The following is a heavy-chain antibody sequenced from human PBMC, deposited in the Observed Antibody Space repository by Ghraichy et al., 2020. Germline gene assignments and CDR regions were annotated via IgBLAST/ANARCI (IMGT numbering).Heavy chain of an antibody. CDR2: ISSSSSYI. CDR3: AREYGSGSYYTHFDY. J-gene: IGHJ4*02. Sequence: GGSLRLSCAASGFTFSSYSMNWVRQAPGKGLEWVSSISSSSSYIYYADSVKGRFTISRDNAKNSLYLQMNSLRAEDTAVYYCAREYGSGSYYTHFDYWGQGTLVTVSS. CDR1: GFTFSSYS. D-gene: IGHD3-10*01. V-gene: IGHV3-21*01.